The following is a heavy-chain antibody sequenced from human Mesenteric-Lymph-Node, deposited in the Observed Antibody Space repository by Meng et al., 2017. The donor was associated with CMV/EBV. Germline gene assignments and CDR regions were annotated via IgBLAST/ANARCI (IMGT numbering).Heavy chain of an antibody. CDR2: ISSSSSTI. CDR1: GFTFSSYW. Sequence: GESLKISCAASGFTFSSYWMSWVRQAPGKGLEWVSYISSSSSTIYYADSVKGRFTISRDNAKNSLYLQMNSLRAEDTAVYYCAKDRCSTTSCYDNYPNLGDWFDPWGQGILVTVSS. CDR3: AKDRCSTTSCYDNYPNLGDWFDP. D-gene: IGHD2-2*01. V-gene: IGHV3-48*04. J-gene: IGHJ5*02.